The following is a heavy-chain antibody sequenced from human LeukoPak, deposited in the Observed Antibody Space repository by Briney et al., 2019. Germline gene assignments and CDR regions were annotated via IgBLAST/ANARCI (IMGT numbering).Heavy chain of an antibody. CDR1: GGSISSGGYY. Sequence: TSETLSLTCTVSGGSISSGGYYWSWIRQHPGKGLEWIGYIYYSGSTYYNSSLKSRVTISVDTSKNQFSLKLSSVTAADTAVYYCARVRSIVVAPYDAFDIWGQGTMVTVSS. CDR2: IYYSGST. J-gene: IGHJ3*02. D-gene: IGHD3-22*01. CDR3: ARVRSIVVAPYDAFDI. V-gene: IGHV4-31*03.